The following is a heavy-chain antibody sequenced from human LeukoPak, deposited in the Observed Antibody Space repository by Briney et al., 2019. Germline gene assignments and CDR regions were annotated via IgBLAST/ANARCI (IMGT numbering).Heavy chain of an antibody. CDR3: AREDGFGELFRYYYGMDV. J-gene: IGHJ6*02. CDR2: VSAYNGNT. V-gene: IGHV1-18*01. Sequence: ASVKVSCKASGYSFTSYGFNWVRQAPGQGLEWMGWVSAYNGNTNYAQKLQGRVTMTTDTSTSTAYMELRSLRSDDTAVYYCAREDGFGELFRYYYGMDVWGQGTTVTVSS. D-gene: IGHD3-10*01. CDR1: GYSFTSYG.